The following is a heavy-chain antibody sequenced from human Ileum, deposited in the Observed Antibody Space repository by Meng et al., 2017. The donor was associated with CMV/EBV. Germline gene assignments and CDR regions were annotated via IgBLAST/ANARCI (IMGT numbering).Heavy chain of an antibody. CDR2: ISAHNGNT. V-gene: IGHV1-18*01. D-gene: IGHD1-26*01. CDR3: AKWVHARDWPPDPFDP. J-gene: IGHJ5*02. CDR1: GYTFTGYG. Sequence: QVQLVQSGAEVKKPGASVKVSCKASGYTFTGYGITWVRQAPGQGLEWMRWISAHNGNTNYAQKVQGRVTMTTDTSTSIAYMEVRSLSSDDTAVYYCAKWVHARDWPPDPFDPWGQGTLVTVSS.